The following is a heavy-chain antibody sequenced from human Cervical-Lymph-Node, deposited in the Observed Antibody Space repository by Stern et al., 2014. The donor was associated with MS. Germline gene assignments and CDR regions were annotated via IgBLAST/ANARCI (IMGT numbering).Heavy chain of an antibody. CDR2: INLNKVGR. J-gene: IGHJ6*02. V-gene: IGHV1-2*02. Sequence: QVQLVQSGAEVKHPGASVKVSCKASGYTFTDYYMQWIRQAPGQGLEWMGWINLNKVGRKSAKKFKGGFTMTRDTSTSTAYMELSRLRSDDTAIYYGARAATTANNYYDGVDVWGQGTTVTVTS. D-gene: IGHD1-1*01. CDR3: ARAATTANNYYDGVDV. CDR1: GYTFTDYY.